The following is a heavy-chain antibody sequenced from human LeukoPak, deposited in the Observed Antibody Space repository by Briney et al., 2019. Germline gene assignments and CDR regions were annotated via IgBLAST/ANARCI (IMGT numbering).Heavy chain of an antibody. CDR2: ISYDGSNK. J-gene: IGHJ4*02. Sequence: GGSLRLSCAASGFTFSSCGMHWVRQAPGKGLEWVAVISYDGSNKYYADSVKGRFTISRDNSKNTLYLQMNSLRAEDTAVYYCAKEIVATLDYWGQGTLVTVSS. CDR3: AKEIVATLDY. CDR1: GFTFSSCG. V-gene: IGHV3-30*18. D-gene: IGHD5-12*01.